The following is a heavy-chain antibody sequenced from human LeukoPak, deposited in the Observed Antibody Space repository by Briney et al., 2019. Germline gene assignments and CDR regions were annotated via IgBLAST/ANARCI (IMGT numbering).Heavy chain of an antibody. CDR3: AGSAARNWFDP. V-gene: IGHV4-34*01. Sequence: PSETLSLTCAVYGGSFSGYYWSWIRQPPGKGLEWIGEINHSGSTNYNPSLKSRVTISVDTSKNQFSLKLSSVTAADTAVYYCAGSAARNWFDPWGQGTLVTVSS. D-gene: IGHD6-6*01. CDR2: INHSGST. CDR1: GGSFSGYY. J-gene: IGHJ5*02.